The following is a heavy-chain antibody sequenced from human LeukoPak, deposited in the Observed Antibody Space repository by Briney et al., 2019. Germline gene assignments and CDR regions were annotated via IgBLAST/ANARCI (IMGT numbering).Heavy chain of an antibody. V-gene: IGHV4-31*03. CDR2: IYYSGST. J-gene: IGHJ1*01. CDR3: ASVDRGWFAVGEH. D-gene: IGHD3-10*01. CDR1: GGSISSGGYY. Sequence: SQTLSLTCTVSGGSISSGGYYWSWIRQHPGKGLEWIGYIYYSGSTYYNPSLKSRVTISVDTSKNQFSLKLTSVTAADTAVYYCASVDRGWFAVGEHWGQGTLVTVSS.